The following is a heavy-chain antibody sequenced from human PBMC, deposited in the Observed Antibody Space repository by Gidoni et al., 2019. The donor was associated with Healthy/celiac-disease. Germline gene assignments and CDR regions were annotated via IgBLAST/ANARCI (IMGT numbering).Heavy chain of an antibody. CDR3: ARVPRAGQLVPFYYYYYGMDV. CDR1: GFPFDDYG. Sequence: EVQLVESGGGVVRPGGSLRLSCAASGFPFDDYGMSWVRQAPGKGLEWVSGINWNGGSTGYADSVKGRFTISRDNAKNSLYLQMNSLRAEDTALYHCARVPRAGQLVPFYYYYYGMDVWGQGTTVTVSS. V-gene: IGHV3-20*01. D-gene: IGHD6-6*01. CDR2: INWNGGST. J-gene: IGHJ6*02.